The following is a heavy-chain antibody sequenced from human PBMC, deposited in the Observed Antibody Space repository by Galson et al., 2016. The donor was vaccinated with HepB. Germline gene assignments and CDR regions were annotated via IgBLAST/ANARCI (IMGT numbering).Heavy chain of an antibody. Sequence: SVKVSCKASGFIFTRSAVQWVRQARGQRLEWIGWIVVGSGKTNYAQKVQGRVTMTTDTSTSTAYMELRSLRSDDTAVYYCARDWSGFQEYWGQGTLVTVSS. CDR2: IVVGSGKT. J-gene: IGHJ4*02. CDR3: ARDWSGFQEY. CDR1: GFIFTRSA. D-gene: IGHD3-3*01. V-gene: IGHV1-58*01.